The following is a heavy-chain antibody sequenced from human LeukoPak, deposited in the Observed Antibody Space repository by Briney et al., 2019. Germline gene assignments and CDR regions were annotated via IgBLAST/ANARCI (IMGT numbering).Heavy chain of an antibody. J-gene: IGHJ4*02. CDR2: IHSGGRT. CDR1: GFTVSDND. Sequence: GGSLRLSCAASGFTVSDNDMSWVRQAPGKGLEWVSDIHSGGRTYYADSLKDRFTISRDNSENTLYLQMNSLRAEDTAAYYCARNGIYGDYVWGQGTLVTVSS. V-gene: IGHV3-66*01. CDR3: ARNGIYGDYV. D-gene: IGHD4-17*01.